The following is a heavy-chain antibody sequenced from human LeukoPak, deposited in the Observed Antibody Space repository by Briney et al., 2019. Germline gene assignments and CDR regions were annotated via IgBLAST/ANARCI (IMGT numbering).Heavy chain of an antibody. CDR2: IQSSGST. Sequence: RSSETLSLTCTVSGGSISSSSYYWGWIRQPPGKGLEWIGSIQSSGSTYYSPSLKRRVTISVDTSKNQFSLKLSSVTAADTAVYYCASRKWLRTFDYWGQGTLVTVS. V-gene: IGHV4-39*07. D-gene: IGHD5-12*01. CDR1: GGSISSSSYY. J-gene: IGHJ4*02. CDR3: ASRKWLRTFDY.